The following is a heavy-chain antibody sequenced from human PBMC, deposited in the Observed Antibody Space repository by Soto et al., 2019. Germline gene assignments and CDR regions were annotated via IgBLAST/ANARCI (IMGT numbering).Heavy chain of an antibody. CDR2: IYYSGTT. D-gene: IGHD2-15*01. CDR1: GGSIRTYY. V-gene: IGHV4-59*12. Sequence: QVQLQESGPGLVKPSETLSLTCTVSGGSIRTYYWSWIRQPPGKGLQWIGDIYYSGTTTYNFALKRRVTISVDTSKNQFSLRLNSVTAADTAMYYCARSSGAVGLDVWGQGTMVTVSS. J-gene: IGHJ6*02. CDR3: ARSSGAVGLDV.